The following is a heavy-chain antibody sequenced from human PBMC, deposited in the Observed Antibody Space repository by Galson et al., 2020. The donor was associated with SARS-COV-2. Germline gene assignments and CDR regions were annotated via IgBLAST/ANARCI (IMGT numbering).Heavy chain of an antibody. CDR1: GGSLTDEY. V-gene: IGHV4-34*01. J-gene: IGHJ6*03. Sequence: SETLSLTCAILGGSLTDEYWTWIRQSPGKELEWIGVVHRNGGTNHNSSLKGRVSISIDTSKKWFSLRLVSVTVADTGVYFCARARPRTSTLYMDLWGKGTTVTVSS. D-gene: IGHD1-1*01. CDR3: ARARPRTSTLYMDL. CDR2: VHRNGGT.